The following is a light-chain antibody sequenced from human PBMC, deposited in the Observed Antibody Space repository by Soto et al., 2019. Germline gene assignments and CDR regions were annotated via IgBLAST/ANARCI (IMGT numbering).Light chain of an antibody. J-gene: IGKJ1*01. CDR3: QQYNIYSVP. CDR2: DAS. V-gene: IGKV1-5*01. Sequence: DIQMTQSPSTLSASVGDRVTITCRASQSISRWLAWYQQKPEKAPKLLIYDASSLESGVPSRFRGGGSGAEFTLTFSGRQPVIFATFYSQQYNIYSVPLGKGPKVDIK. CDR1: QSISRW.